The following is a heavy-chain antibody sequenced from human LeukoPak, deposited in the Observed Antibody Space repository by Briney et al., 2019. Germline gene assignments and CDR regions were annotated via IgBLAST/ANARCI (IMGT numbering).Heavy chain of an antibody. J-gene: IGHJ4*02. CDR2: ISYDGSNK. V-gene: IGHV3-30-3*01. CDR1: GFTFSSYA. CDR3: ARDRELHFDY. Sequence: GGSLRLSCAASGFTFSSYAMHWVRQAPGKGLEWVAVISYDGSNKYYADSVKGRFTISRDNSKNTPYLQMNSLRAEDTAVYYCARDRELHFDYWGQGTLVTVSS. D-gene: IGHD1-26*01.